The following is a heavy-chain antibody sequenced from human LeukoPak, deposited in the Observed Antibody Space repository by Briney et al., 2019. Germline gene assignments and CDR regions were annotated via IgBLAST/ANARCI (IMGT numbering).Heavy chain of an antibody. Sequence: SVKVSCKASGGTFSSYAFSWVRQAPGQGLEWMGGIIPIVGTTNYAQMFQGRVTITADESTSTAYMELSSLRSEDTAVYYCARGGYYYDSSGYSHLPDYWGQGTLVTVSA. V-gene: IGHV1-69*01. D-gene: IGHD3-22*01. J-gene: IGHJ4*02. CDR3: ARGGYYYDSSGYSHLPDY. CDR2: IIPIVGTT. CDR1: GGTFSSYA.